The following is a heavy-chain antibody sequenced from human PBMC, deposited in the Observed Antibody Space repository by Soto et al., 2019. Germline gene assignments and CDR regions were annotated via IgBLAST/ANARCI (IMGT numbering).Heavy chain of an antibody. D-gene: IGHD5-12*01. CDR3: AHRSRGYAYYFGQ. CDR1: GFSLSTRGVA. Sequence: QITLKESGPTLVRPTQTLTLTCSFSGFSLSTRGVAVGWIRQPPGKALEWLALIFWDDDKWYSPSLRSRLTITEDTSKDQVVLTMTNMAPVDTATYYCAHRSRGYAYYFGQWGHGTLVTVSS. CDR2: IFWDDDK. J-gene: IGHJ4*01. V-gene: IGHV2-5*02.